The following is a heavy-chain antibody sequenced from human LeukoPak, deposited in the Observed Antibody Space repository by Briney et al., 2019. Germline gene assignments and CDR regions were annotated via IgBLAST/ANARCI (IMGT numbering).Heavy chain of an antibody. D-gene: IGHD6-19*01. J-gene: IGHJ4*02. CDR3: AFLAVASDLDY. Sequence: GGSLRLSCAVSGFMSSSYEMYCVRQAPGKGLEWVAYISSGASTMYYADSVKGRFTISRDDAKNSLFLQMNSLRAEDTAIYYCAFLAVASDLDYWGQGTLVTVSS. V-gene: IGHV3-48*03. CDR1: GFMSSSYE. CDR2: ISSGASTM.